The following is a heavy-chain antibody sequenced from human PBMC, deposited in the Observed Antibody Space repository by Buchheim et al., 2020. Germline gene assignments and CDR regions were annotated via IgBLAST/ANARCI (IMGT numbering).Heavy chain of an antibody. J-gene: IGHJ6*02. V-gene: IGHV3-30*18. CDR2: ISYDGSNK. D-gene: IGHD3-22*01. CDR1: GFTFSSYG. Sequence: QVQLVESGGGVVQPGRSLRLSCAASGFTFSSYGMHWVRQAPGKGLEWVAVISYDGSNKYYADSVKGRFTISRDNSKNTLYLQMNSLRAEDTAVYYCAKEYYYDSSGYYSLWYYYYGMDVWGQGTT. CDR3: AKEYYYDSSGYYSLWYYYYGMDV.